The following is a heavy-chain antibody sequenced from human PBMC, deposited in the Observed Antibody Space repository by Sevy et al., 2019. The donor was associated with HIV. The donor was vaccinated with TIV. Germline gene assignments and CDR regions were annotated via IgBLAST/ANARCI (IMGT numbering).Heavy chain of an antibody. V-gene: IGHV3-23*01. CDR3: ERDNYYFDY. D-gene: IGHD1-1*01. CDR2: ISGSGGRT. CDR1: GFTFSSYV. J-gene: IGHJ4*02. Sequence: GGSLRLSCAASGFTFSSYVMSWVRQAPGKGLEWVSGISGSGGRTYYADSVKGRFTISRDNSQNTLYLQMNSLRAEDTAVYYCERDNYYFDYWGQGTLVTVSS.